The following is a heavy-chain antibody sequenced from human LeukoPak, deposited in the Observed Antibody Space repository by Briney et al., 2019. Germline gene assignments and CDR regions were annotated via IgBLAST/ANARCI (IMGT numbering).Heavy chain of an antibody. CDR1: GGSFSGYY. CDR2: INHSGST. CDR3: ARGGWYYYGSGSSPGFDY. J-gene: IGHJ4*02. V-gene: IGHV4-34*01. Sequence: PSETLSLTCAVYGGSFSGYYWSWIRQPPGKGLEWIGEINHSGSTNYNPSLKSRVTISVDTSKNQFSLKLSSVTAADTAVYYCARGGWYYYGSGSSPGFDYRGQGTLVTVSS. D-gene: IGHD3-10*01.